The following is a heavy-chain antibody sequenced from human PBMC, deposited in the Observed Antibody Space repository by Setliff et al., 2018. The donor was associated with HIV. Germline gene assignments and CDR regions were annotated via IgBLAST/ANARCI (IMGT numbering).Heavy chain of an antibody. Sequence: ASVKVSCKASGYAFTRYDINWVRQATGQGPEWMGWMNPNSANTGYAQKFQGRVTITADKSTSTAYMELSSLRSEDTAVYFCARERRVDIAVVPAAKGTFDYWGQGTLVTVSS. D-gene: IGHD2-2*01. J-gene: IGHJ4*02. CDR1: GYAFTRYD. CDR2: MNPNSANT. CDR3: ARERRVDIAVVPAAKGTFDY. V-gene: IGHV1-8*01.